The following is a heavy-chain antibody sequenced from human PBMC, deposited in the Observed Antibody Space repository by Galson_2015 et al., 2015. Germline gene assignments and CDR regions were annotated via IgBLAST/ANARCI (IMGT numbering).Heavy chain of an antibody. D-gene: IGHD1-20*01. V-gene: IGHV3-33*01. CDR3: ARGDPGNWNAPFWRY. CDR1: GFTFSSYG. Sequence: SLRLSCAASGFTFSSYGMHWVRQAPGKGLEWVAVIWYDGSNKYYADSVKGRFTISRDNSKNTLYLQMNSLRAEDTAVYYCARGDPGNWNAPFWRYWGQGTLVTVSS. CDR2: IWYDGSNK. J-gene: IGHJ4*02.